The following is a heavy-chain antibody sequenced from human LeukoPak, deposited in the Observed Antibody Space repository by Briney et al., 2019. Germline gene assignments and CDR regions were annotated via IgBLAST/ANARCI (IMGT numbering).Heavy chain of an antibody. CDR2: IYISGNT. D-gene: IGHD1-1*01. CDR1: DGSISDFY. J-gene: IGHJ4*02. CDR3: ARNAGDY. V-gene: IGHV4-4*07. Sequence: PSETLSLTCTVSDGSISDFYWSWIRQPAGKGLEWIGHIYISGNTNYNPSLKSRVTMSLDTSKNHFSLRLRSVTAAGTAVYYCARNAGDYWGQGTLVTVSS.